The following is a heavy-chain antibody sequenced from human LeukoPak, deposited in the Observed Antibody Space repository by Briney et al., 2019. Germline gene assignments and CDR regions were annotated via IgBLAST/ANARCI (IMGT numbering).Heavy chain of an antibody. CDR2: IGTAGDT. J-gene: IGHJ4*02. CDR3: ARGCSSTSCYLY. CDR1: GFTFSSYD. Sequence: GGSLRLSCAASGFTFSSYDMHWVRQATGKGLEWVSAIGTAGDTYYPGSVKGRFTISRENAKNSLYLQMNSLRAGDAAVYYCARGCSSTSCYLYWGQGTLVTVSS. V-gene: IGHV3-13*01. D-gene: IGHD2-2*01.